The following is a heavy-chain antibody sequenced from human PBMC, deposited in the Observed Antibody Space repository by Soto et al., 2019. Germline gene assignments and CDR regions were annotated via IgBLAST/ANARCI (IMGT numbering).Heavy chain of an antibody. J-gene: IGHJ4*02. CDR1: GFTFANAW. V-gene: IGHV3-15*01. Sequence: EVQLVQSGGGLVKPGESLTLSCAGSGFTFANAWMSWVRQAPGKGLEWVGRMKSITDAGTTDLAAPVKGRFSISRDESNNTWYLRMTNVKAEDTALYYCLTERGAGSYNGYAREDHWGQGTLVTVSS. CDR3: LTERGAGSYNGYAREDH. D-gene: IGHD5-12*01. CDR2: MKSITDAGTT.